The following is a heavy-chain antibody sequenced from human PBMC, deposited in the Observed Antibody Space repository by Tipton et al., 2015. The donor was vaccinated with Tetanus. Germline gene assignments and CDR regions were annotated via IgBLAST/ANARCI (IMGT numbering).Heavy chain of an antibody. J-gene: IGHJ5*02. CDR3: ARHGSIGARQNRFDA. V-gene: IGHV5-51*01. Sequence: VQLVQSGAEVKKPGESLQISCKGSGYNFTVYYIGWVRQMPGKGLEYMGIIFPSDSETRYNPTFRGQVTMSVDKATNTAYLQWSSLVASDSAVYYCARHGSIGARQNRFDAWGQGTPVTVSS. CDR1: GYNFTVYY. CDR2: IFPSDSET. D-gene: IGHD6-6*01.